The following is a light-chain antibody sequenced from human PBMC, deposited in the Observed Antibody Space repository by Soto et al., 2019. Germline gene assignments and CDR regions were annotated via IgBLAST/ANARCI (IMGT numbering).Light chain of an antibody. CDR3: QSADSSGTYVI. Sequence: SYELTQPPSVSVSPGQTARITCSGDALPKPYAYWYQQKPGQAPVLVIYKDNERPSGIPERFSGSSSGTTVTLTISGVQAEDEAVYYCQSADSSGTYVIFGGGTKVTVL. J-gene: IGLJ2*01. CDR2: KDN. V-gene: IGLV3-25*03. CDR1: ALPKPY.